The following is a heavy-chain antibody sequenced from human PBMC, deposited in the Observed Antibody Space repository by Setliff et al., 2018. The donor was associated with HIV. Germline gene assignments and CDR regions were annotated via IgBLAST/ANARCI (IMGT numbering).Heavy chain of an antibody. Sequence: SETLSLTCTVSGGSISSSSYYWGWIRQPPGKGLEWIGSIYYSGSTYYNPPLRSRVTISVDTSKNQFSLKLSSVTAADTAVYYCASPASGGSSGQYNYWGQGTLVTVSS. V-gene: IGHV4-39*01. D-gene: IGHD6-19*01. CDR3: ASPASGGSSGQYNY. CDR1: GGSISSSSYY. CDR2: IYYSGST. J-gene: IGHJ4*02.